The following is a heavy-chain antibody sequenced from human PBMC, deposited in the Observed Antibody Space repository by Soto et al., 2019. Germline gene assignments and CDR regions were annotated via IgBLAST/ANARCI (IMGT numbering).Heavy chain of an antibody. J-gene: IGHJ3*02. D-gene: IGHD7-27*01. CDR1: GGTFN. CDR3: PRGSGADAFDI. V-gene: IGHV1-69*06. Sequence: QVQLVQSGAEVKKPGSSVKVYCKVSGGTFNIRWVRQAPGQGLEWMGGIIPVIDTANYARKFQGRVVISADRATNIVYMEMMSLTLDDTDVYYCPRGSGADAFDIWGQVTIVTVSS. CDR2: IIPVIDTA.